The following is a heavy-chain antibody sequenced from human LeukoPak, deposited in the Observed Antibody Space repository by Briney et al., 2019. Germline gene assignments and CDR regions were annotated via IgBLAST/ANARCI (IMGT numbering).Heavy chain of an antibody. CDR2: ISGSGGST. Sequence: GGSLRLSCAASGFTFSSYGMSWVRQAPGKGLEWVSAISGSGGSTYYADSVKGRFTISRDNSKNTLYLQINSLRAEDTAVYYCAKAGDGGGDWWLYYYYYMDVWGKGTTVTISS. J-gene: IGHJ6*03. CDR1: GFTFSSYG. CDR3: AKAGDGGGDWWLYYYYYMDV. V-gene: IGHV3-23*01. D-gene: IGHD2-21*02.